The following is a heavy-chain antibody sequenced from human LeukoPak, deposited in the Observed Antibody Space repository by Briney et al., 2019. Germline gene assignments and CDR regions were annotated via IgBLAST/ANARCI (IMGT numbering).Heavy chain of an antibody. CDR2: IIPIFGTA. Sequence: AVTVSCKASGGTFSSYAISWVRQAPGQGLEWMGGIIPIFGTANYAQKFQGRVTITTDESTSTAYMELSSLRSEDTAVYYCAFWFGELWGSRAFDIWGQGTMVTVSS. D-gene: IGHD3-10*01. CDR3: AFWFGELWGSRAFDI. V-gene: IGHV1-69*05. CDR1: GGTFSSYA. J-gene: IGHJ3*02.